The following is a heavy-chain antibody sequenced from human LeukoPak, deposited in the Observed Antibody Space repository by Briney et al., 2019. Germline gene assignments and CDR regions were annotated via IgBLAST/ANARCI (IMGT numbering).Heavy chain of an antibody. V-gene: IGHV3-7*01. J-gene: IGHJ3*02. CDR2: IKQDGSGM. CDR1: GFTFSSYS. D-gene: IGHD3-22*01. Sequence: GGSLRLSCAASGFTFSSYSMNWVRQAPGKGLEWVANIKQDGSGMYYVDSVKGRFTISRDNTKNSLFLQMSSLRAEDTAVYFCASSYFDSRTHAYDMWGQGTKVTVS. CDR3: ASSYFDSRTHAYDM.